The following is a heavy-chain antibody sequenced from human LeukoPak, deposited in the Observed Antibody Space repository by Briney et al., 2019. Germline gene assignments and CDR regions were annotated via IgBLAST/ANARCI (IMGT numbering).Heavy chain of an antibody. Sequence: GESLKISCKGSGYSFTSYWIGWVRQMPGKGLEWMGIIYPGDSDTRYSPSFQGQVTISADKSISTAYLQWSSLKASDTAMYYCARNYDFWSGYSFRFDPWGQGTLVTVSP. J-gene: IGHJ5*02. CDR1: GYSFTSYW. CDR3: ARNYDFWSGYSFRFDP. CDR2: IYPGDSDT. V-gene: IGHV5-51*01. D-gene: IGHD3-3*01.